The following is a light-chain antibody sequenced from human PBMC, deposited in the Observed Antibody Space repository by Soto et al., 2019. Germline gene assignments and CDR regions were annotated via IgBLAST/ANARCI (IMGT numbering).Light chain of an antibody. J-gene: IGLJ1*01. CDR1: SSDVGGYNY. CDR3: RSYTSSSTPCV. Sequence: QPASVSGSPGQSLTISFTGTSSDVGGYNYVSWYQQHPGKAPKLMIYDVSNRPSGVSNRFSGSKSGNTASLTISGLQAEDEADYYCRSYTSSSTPCVFGTGTKGTVL. V-gene: IGLV2-14*01. CDR2: DVS.